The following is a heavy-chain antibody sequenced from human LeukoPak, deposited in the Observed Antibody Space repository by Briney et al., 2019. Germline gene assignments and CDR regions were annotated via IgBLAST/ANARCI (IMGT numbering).Heavy chain of an antibody. CDR2: IKQDGSEK. V-gene: IGHV3-7*03. Sequence: GGSLRLSCAASGFTFSSYAMSWVRQAPGKGLEWVANIKQDGSEKYYVDSVKGRFTISRDNAKNSLYLQMNSLRAEDTAVYYCARGGLSVGAFDIWGQGTMVTVSS. CDR1: GFTFSSYA. CDR3: ARGGLSVGAFDI. D-gene: IGHD5/OR15-5a*01. J-gene: IGHJ3*02.